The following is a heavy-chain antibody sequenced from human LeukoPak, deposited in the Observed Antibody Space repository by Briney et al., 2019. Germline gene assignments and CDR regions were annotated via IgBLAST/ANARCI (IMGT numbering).Heavy chain of an antibody. V-gene: IGHV4-59*01. J-gene: IGHJ4*02. CDR2: VYYSGSP. CDR3: ARLGSDLVD. D-gene: IGHD1-26*01. Sequence: SETLSLTCTVSGGSISSYYWSWLRPPPGKGLEWIGYVYYSGSPNSNPSLKSRVTMSVDTSNNQFSLRLTSVTTADTAVYYCARLGSDLVDWGQGTLVTVSS. CDR1: GGSISSYY.